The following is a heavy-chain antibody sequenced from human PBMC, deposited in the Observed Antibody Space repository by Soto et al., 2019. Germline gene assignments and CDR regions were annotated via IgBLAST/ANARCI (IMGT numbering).Heavy chain of an antibody. CDR2: VNANNGDT. Sequence: QVQLVQSGAELKKPGASVKVSCKASGYTFSNYDMNWVRQATGQGPEWIGWVNANNGDTGYAQKFQGRVTLTTDISTTTAYMELTTLRSEDKDIYYCAKVSRKGSAIDFDYWGQGTLITVSS. J-gene: IGHJ4*02. D-gene: IGHD3-10*01. CDR1: GYTFSNYD. CDR3: AKVSRKGSAIDFDY. V-gene: IGHV1-8*01.